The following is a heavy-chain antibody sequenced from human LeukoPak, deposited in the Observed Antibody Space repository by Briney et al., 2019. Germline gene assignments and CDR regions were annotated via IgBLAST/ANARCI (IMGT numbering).Heavy chain of an antibody. CDR2: ISAYNGNA. CDR1: GYTFTSYG. CDR3: AREYSSGWINWFDP. Sequence: GASVTVSRTASGYTFTSYGISWVRQAPGQGLEWMGWISAYNGNANYAQKLQGRVTMTTDTSTSTAYMELRSLRSDDTAVYYCAREYSSGWINWFDPWGQGTLVTVSS. D-gene: IGHD6-19*01. V-gene: IGHV1-18*01. J-gene: IGHJ5*02.